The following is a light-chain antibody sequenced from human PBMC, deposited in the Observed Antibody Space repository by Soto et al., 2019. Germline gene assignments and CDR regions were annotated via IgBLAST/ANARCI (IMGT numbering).Light chain of an antibody. CDR3: QSYDSSLSGHVV. V-gene: IGLV1-40*01. CDR1: SPNIGAGYD. CDR2: GNS. Sequence: QAVVTQPPSVSGAPGQRVTISCTGSSPNIGAGYDVHWYQQLPGTAPKLLIYGNSHRPSGVPDRFSGSKSGTSASLAITGLQAEDEADYYCQSYDSSLSGHVVFGGGTKVTVL. J-gene: IGLJ2*01.